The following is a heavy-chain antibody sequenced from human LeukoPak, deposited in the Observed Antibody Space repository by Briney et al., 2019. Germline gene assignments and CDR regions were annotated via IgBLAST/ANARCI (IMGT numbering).Heavy chain of an antibody. CDR2: INPNSGGT. CDR1: GYTFTSYY. J-gene: IGHJ4*02. CDR3: ARGMYYYDSSGYYYSGY. D-gene: IGHD3-22*01. V-gene: IGHV1-2*02. Sequence: ASVKVSCKASGYTFTSYYMHWVRQAPGQGLEWMGWINPNSGGTNYAQKFQGRVTMTRDTSISTAYMELSRLRSDDTAVYYCARGMYYYDSSGYYYSGYWGQGTLVTVSS.